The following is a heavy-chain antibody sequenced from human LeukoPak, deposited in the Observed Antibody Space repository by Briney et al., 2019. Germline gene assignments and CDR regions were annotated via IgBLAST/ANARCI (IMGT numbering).Heavy chain of an antibody. J-gene: IGHJ4*02. V-gene: IGHV3-21*01. CDR2: ISSSSSYI. CDR1: GFTFSSYS. Sequence: KSGGSLRLSCAASGFTFSSYSMNWVRQAPGKGLEWVLSISSSSSYIYYAHSVKGRFTISRDNAKNSLYLQMNSLRAEDTAVYYCARGLSGHYDFWSGSLYYFDYWGQGTLVTVSS. D-gene: IGHD3-3*01. CDR3: ARGLSGHYDFWSGSLYYFDY.